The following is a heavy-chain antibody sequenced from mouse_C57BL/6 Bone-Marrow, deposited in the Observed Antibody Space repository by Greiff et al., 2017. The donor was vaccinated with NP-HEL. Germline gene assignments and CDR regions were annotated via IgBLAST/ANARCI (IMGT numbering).Heavy chain of an antibody. D-gene: IGHD2-3*01. CDR1: GFTFSDYG. V-gene: IGHV5-17*01. Sequence: EVKLMESGGGLVKPGGSLKLSCAASGFTFSDYGMHWVRQAPEKGLEWVAYISSGSSTIYYADKVKGRFTISRDNAKNTLFLQMTSLRSEDTAMYSCAKMVFYYAMDYWGQGTSVTVSS. J-gene: IGHJ4*01. CDR3: AKMVFYYAMDY. CDR2: ISSGSSTI.